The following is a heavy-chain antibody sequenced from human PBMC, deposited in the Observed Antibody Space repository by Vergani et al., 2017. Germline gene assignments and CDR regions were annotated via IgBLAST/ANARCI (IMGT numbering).Heavy chain of an antibody. D-gene: IGHD3-10*02. CDR1: DSSIMTNPY. V-gene: IGHV4-38-2*01. J-gene: IGHJ6*02. Sequence: QVQLQESGPGLVKPSETLTLTCDVSDSSIMTNPYWGWFRPSPGKGLEWVGCIHHSGDTHYNSSLKSRVSISIVSSSKFSLSLTSVTAAATAIYYFARHRCSGGFFPSTWFYGIDDWGQGTTVTVSS. CDR3: ARHRCSGGFFPSTWFYGIDD. CDR2: IHHSGDT.